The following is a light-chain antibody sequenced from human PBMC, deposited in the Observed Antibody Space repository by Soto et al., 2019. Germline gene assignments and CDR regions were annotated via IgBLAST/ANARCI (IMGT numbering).Light chain of an antibody. V-gene: IGLV2-18*02. J-gene: IGLJ1*01. CDR2: EVN. Sequence: QSALTQPPSVSGSPGQSVTISCTGTSSDIGSYNRVSWYQQPPGAAPQLMICEVNNRPSGVPERFSGSKSGNTASLTIFGLQAEDEADYYCSSFTTSDTYVFGTGTKLTVL. CDR3: SSFTTSDTYV. CDR1: SSDIGSYNR.